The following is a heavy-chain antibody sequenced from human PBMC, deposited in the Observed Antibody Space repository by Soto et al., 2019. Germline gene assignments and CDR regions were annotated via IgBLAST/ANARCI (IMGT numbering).Heavy chain of an antibody. Sequence: PGGSLRLSCAASGFTFSSYWMHWVRQAPGKGLVWVSRINSDGSSTSYADSVKGRFTISRDNAKNTLYLQMNSLRAEDTAVYYCARGGLGQQTWIQLWLPFDYWGQGTLVTVSS. CDR3: ARGGLGQQTWIQLWLPFDY. CDR1: GFTFSSYW. J-gene: IGHJ4*02. CDR2: INSDGSST. V-gene: IGHV3-74*01. D-gene: IGHD5-18*01.